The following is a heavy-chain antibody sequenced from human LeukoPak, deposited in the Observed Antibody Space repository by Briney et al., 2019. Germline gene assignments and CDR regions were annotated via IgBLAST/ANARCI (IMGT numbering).Heavy chain of an antibody. CDR1: GGTFSSYA. V-gene: IGHV1-69*13. CDR3: ARIGYSYGYYYYYYGMDV. J-gene: IGHJ6*02. D-gene: IGHD5-18*01. Sequence: VKVSCKASGGTFSSYAISWVRQAPGQGLEWMGGIIPIFGTANYAQKFQGRVTITADESTSTAYMELSSLRSEDTAVYYCARIGYSYGYYYYYYGMDVWGQGTTVTVSS. CDR2: IIPIFGTA.